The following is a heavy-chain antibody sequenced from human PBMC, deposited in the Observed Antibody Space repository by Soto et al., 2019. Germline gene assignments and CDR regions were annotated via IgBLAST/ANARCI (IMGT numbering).Heavy chain of an antibody. Sequence: ASVKVSCKASGYTFTGYYMHWVRQAPGQGLEWMGWINPNSGGTNYAQKFQGWVTMTRDTSISTAYMELSRLRSDDTAVYYCARAAVVLAATPSSGMDVWGQGTTVIVSS. CDR2: INPNSGGT. D-gene: IGHD2-15*01. J-gene: IGHJ6*02. CDR3: ARAAVVLAATPSSGMDV. V-gene: IGHV1-2*04. CDR1: GYTFTGYY.